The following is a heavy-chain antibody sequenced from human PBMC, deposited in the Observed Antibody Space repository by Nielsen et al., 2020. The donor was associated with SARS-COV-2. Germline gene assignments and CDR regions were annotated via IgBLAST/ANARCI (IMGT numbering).Heavy chain of an antibody. V-gene: IGHV3-23*01. Sequence: GESLKISCAASGFTFSSYAMSWVRQAPGKGLEWVSAISGSGGSTYYADSVKGRFTISRDNSKNTLYLQMNSLRAEDTAVYYCASSSGWGLDYWGQGTLVTVSS. J-gene: IGHJ4*02. CDR2: ISGSGGST. D-gene: IGHD6-19*01. CDR3: ASSSGWGLDY. CDR1: GFTFSSYA.